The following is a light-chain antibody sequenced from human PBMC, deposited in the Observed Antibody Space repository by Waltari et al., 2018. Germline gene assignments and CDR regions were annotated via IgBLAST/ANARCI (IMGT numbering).Light chain of an antibody. J-gene: IGLJ3*02. CDR1: SRHRSSI. Sequence: QPVLTQSSSASASLGSSVKLTCPLCSRHRSSILSWHQPQPGKAPRYLLRVEGSGRHNKGSGVPDRFSGSSSGADRYLTISNLQSEDEADYYCETWDSNTQGVFGGGTKLTVL. CDR2: VEGSGRH. V-gene: IGLV4-60*03. CDR3: ETWDSNTQGV.